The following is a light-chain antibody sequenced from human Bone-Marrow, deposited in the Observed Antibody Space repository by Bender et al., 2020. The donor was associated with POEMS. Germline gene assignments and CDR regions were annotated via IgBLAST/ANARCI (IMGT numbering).Light chain of an antibody. CDR2: NNS. CDR1: SSKFGSYP. V-gene: IGLV1-44*01. Sequence: QSVLTQPPSASGTPGQRVTISCSGSSSKFGSYPVNWYQQLPGAAPKLVIFNNSQRPSGVPDRFSGSDSGTSASLAISGLLSDDEADFYCTTWDDSRNGWVFGGGTKLTVL. J-gene: IGLJ3*02. CDR3: TTWDDSRNGWV.